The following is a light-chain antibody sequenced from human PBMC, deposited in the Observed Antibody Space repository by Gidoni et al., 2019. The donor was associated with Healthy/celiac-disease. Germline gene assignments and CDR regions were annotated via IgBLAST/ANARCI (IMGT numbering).Light chain of an antibody. J-gene: IGKJ1*01. CDR1: QSVLYSSNNKND. Sequence: DIVTTPSPASLAVSLGERATINCKSSQSVLYSSNNKNDLAWYQQKPGQPPKLLIYWASTRESGVPDRFSGSGSGTDFTLTISSLQAEDVAVYYCQQYYSTLSWTFGQGTKVEIK. CDR2: WAS. V-gene: IGKV4-1*01. CDR3: QQYYSTLSWT.